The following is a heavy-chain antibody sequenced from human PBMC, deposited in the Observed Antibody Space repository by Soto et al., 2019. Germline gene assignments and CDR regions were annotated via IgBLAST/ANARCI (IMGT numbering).Heavy chain of an antibody. Sequence: PGGSLRLSCEASGFTFDNYAMHWVRQAPGKGLEWVSSISWHGLKIHYADSVKGRFTISRDSAKNSLYLQMSSLGAEDTALYHCAKDLEGLDYFFGMDVWGQGTTVTVSS. V-gene: IGHV3-9*01. CDR2: ISWHGLKI. J-gene: IGHJ6*02. D-gene: IGHD3-3*01. CDR1: GFTFDNYA. CDR3: AKDLEGLDYFFGMDV.